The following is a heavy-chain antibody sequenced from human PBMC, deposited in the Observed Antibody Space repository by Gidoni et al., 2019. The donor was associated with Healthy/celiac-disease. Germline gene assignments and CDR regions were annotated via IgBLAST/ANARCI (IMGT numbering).Heavy chain of an antibody. V-gene: IGHV2-70*15. CDR3: ARIYYYDSSGYYYLIDY. Sequence: QVTLRESGPALVKPTQTLTLTCTFSGFSLSTSGMCVSWIRQPPGKPLEWLARIDWDDDKYYSTSLKTRLTISKDTSKNQVVLTMTNMDPVDTATYYCARIYYYDSSGYYYLIDYWGQGTLVTVSS. CDR1: GFSLSTSGMC. CDR2: IDWDDDK. J-gene: IGHJ4*02. D-gene: IGHD3-22*01.